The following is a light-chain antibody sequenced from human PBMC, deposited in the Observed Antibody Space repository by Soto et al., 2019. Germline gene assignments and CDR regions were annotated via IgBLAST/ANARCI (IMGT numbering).Light chain of an antibody. CDR2: ATS. CDR1: QDVSTW. V-gene: IGKV1-12*01. J-gene: IGKJ4*01. Sequence: DIQMTQSPSSVSASVGDRVTITCRASQDVSTWVAWYQRRPGKAPKLLMYATSTLQSGVPSRFSGSGSGTDFTLTISSLQPEDVATYYCQKYNSAPLTFGGGTKVDIK. CDR3: QKYNSAPLT.